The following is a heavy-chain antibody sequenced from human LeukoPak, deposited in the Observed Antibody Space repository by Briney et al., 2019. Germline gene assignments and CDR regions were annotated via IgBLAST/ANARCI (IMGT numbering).Heavy chain of an antibody. CDR3: ARERSGYSQTSFDY. J-gene: IGHJ4*02. D-gene: IGHD5-12*01. CDR1: GGSISSFY. V-gene: IGHV4-4*07. Sequence: SETLSLTCTVSGGSISSFYWSWIRQPAGKGLEWIGRIYTSGSANDNPSLKSRVTMSVDTSKNQFPLKLSSVTAADTAVYYCARERSGYSQTSFDYWGQGTLVTVSS. CDR2: IYTSGSA.